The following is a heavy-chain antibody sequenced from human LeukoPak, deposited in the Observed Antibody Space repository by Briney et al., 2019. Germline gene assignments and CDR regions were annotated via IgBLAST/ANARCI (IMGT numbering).Heavy chain of an antibody. V-gene: IGHV4-59*08. D-gene: IGHD3-9*01. CDR3: ARQYDILTKPFDY. CDR1: GGSISSHY. CDR2: IYYSGST. Sequence: SETLSLTRTVSGGSISSHYWSWIRQPPGKGLEWIGYIYYSGSTNYNPSLKSRVTISVDTSKNQFSLKLSSVTAADTAVYYCARQYDILTKPFDYWGQGTLVTVSS. J-gene: IGHJ4*02.